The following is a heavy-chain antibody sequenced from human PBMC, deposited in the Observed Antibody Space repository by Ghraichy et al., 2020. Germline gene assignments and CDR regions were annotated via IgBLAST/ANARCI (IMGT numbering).Heavy chain of an antibody. CDR2: INSRSNAV. D-gene: IGHD6-19*01. Sequence: GGSLRLSCAASGFTFSIYNMNWVRQAPGKGLEWVAYINSRSNAVHYADPVRGRFTISRDNANNSLFLQMNSLRDDDKAVYYCAREGPGISVAGLWGQGTLVTVSS. CDR3: AREGPGISVAGL. J-gene: IGHJ4*02. CDR1: GFTFSIYN. V-gene: IGHV3-48*02.